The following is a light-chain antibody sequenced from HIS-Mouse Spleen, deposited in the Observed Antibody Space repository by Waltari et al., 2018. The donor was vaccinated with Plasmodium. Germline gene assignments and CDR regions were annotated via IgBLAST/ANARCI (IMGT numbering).Light chain of an antibody. J-gene: IGLJ3*02. CDR3: AAWDDSLSGRV. Sequence: QSVLTQPPSASGTPGQRVTISCSGSSSNIGSNYVYWYQQLPVTAPKLLIYRNNQRPPGVPDRFSGSKSGTSASLAISGLRSEDEADYYCAAWDDSLSGRVFGGGTKLTVL. CDR1: SSNIGSNY. CDR2: RNN. V-gene: IGLV1-47*01.